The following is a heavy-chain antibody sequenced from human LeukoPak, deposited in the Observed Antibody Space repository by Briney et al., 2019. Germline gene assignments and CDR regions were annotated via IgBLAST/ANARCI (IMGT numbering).Heavy chain of an antibody. CDR2: IYYSGST. Sequence: PSETLSLTCTVSGGSISSGSYYWGWIRQPPGKGLEWIGSIYYSGSTYYNPSLKSRVTISVDTSKNQFSLKLSSVTAADTAVYYCARDLSEWLRSYYFDYWGQGALVTVSS. CDR3: ARDLSEWLRSYYFDY. D-gene: IGHD5-12*01. J-gene: IGHJ4*02. CDR1: GGSISSGSYY. V-gene: IGHV4-39*07.